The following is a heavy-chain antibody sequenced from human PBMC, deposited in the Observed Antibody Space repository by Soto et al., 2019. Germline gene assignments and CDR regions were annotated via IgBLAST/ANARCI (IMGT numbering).Heavy chain of an antibody. CDR2: IYSGGST. J-gene: IGHJ5*02. Sequence: GGSLRLSCAASGFTVSSNYMSWVRQAPGKGLEWVSVIYSGGSTYYADSVKGRFTISRHNSKNTLYLQMNSLRAEDTAVYYCARGAGTTANWFDPWGQGTLVTVSS. CDR3: ARGAGTTANWFDP. V-gene: IGHV3-66*01. CDR1: GFTVSSNY. D-gene: IGHD1-7*01.